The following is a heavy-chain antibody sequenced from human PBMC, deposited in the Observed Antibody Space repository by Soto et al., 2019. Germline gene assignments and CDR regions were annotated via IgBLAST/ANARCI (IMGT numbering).Heavy chain of an antibody. D-gene: IGHD6-6*01. CDR2: IGAFNGNT. J-gene: IGHJ6*01. CDR1: RYACGSYA. V-gene: IGHV1-18*03. Sequence: GASVKVSCNASRYACGSYAMTWVRQAPGRGLEWMGWIGAFNGNTNYAQNLQGRVTMTTDTSTTTASMEMRSLNSDDMAVCYCPKDRAKYSISSGLAVGGQGATVHVS. CDR3: PKDRAKYSISSGLAV.